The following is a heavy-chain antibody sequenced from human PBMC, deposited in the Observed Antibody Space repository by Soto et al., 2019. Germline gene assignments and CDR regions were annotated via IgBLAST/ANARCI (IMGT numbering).Heavy chain of an antibody. CDR1: GGSISSSSYY. Sequence: KASETLSLTCTVSGGSISSSSYYWGWIRQPPGKGLEWIGSIYYSGSTYYNPSLKSRVTISVDTSKNQFSLKLSSVTAADTAVYYCASPGIAAAGYDYWGQGTLVTVSS. V-gene: IGHV4-39*01. J-gene: IGHJ4*02. D-gene: IGHD6-13*01. CDR2: IYYSGST. CDR3: ASPGIAAAGYDY.